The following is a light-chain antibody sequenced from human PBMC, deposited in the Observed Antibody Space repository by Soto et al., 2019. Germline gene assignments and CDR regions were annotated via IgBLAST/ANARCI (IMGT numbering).Light chain of an antibody. V-gene: IGKV1-5*01. CDR3: QQTYSIPIT. Sequence: DIQVTQSPSTLFASVGDRGTITCWASQSIGTWLAWYQQKPGKAPKLLIYDASSLESGVPSRFSGSGSGTEFTLTISSLHPEDFAFYYCQQTYSIPITFGQGTRLEIK. CDR1: QSIGTW. J-gene: IGKJ5*01. CDR2: DAS.